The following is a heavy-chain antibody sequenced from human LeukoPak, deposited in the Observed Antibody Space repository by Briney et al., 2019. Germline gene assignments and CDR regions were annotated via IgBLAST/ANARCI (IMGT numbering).Heavy chain of an antibody. V-gene: IGHV3-74*01. J-gene: IGHJ3*02. CDR1: GFTFSNYW. CDR3: ARASGGNAAFDI. D-gene: IGHD2-15*01. CDR2: FNSDESTT. Sequence: GGSLRLSCAASGFTFSNYWMHWVRQAPGKGLVWVSRFNSDESTTSYADSVKGRFTISRDNANNMLYLQMNSLRAEDAAVYYCARASGGNAAFDIWGQGTMVTVSS.